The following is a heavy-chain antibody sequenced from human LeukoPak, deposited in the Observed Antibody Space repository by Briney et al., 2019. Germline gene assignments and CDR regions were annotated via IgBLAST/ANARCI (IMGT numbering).Heavy chain of an antibody. CDR3: ARTELLWFGRVNSGFDY. CDR1: GGSISTYY. J-gene: IGHJ4*02. Sequence: PETLSLTCTVSGGSISTYYWTSIRQPPGQGREWIGDVYYSGSTNYNPSLKSRVTISVDTSKNQFSLKPNSVTAADTAVYYCARTELLWFGRVNSGFDYWRQGILVSV. D-gene: IGHD3-10*01. V-gene: IGHV4-59*01. CDR2: VYYSGST.